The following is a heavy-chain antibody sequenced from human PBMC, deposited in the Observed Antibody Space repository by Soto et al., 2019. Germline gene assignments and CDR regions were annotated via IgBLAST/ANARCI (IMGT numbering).Heavy chain of an antibody. CDR3: TSHSVFASGSYYDIIT. CDR2: IKSKTDGGTT. D-gene: IGHD1-26*01. J-gene: IGHJ5*02. CDR1: GFPFSYAW. V-gene: IGHV3-15*07. Sequence: GGSLRLSCAASGFPFSYAWMNWVRQAPGKGLEWVGRIKSKTDGGTTDYAAPVKGRFTISRDDSENTLHLQMNSLKTEDTAVYYCTSHSVFASGSYYDIITWGQGTLVTVSS.